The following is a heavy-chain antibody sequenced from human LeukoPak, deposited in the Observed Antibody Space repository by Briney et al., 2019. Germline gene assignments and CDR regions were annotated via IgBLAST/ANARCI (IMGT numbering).Heavy chain of an antibody. J-gene: IGHJ4*02. V-gene: IGHV3-11*04. CDR2: ISSSGSTI. CDR3: ARALPGSWHPSCDY. D-gene: IGHD6-13*01. Sequence: GGSLRLSCAASGLTFSDYYMSWIREAPGKGLEWVSYISSSGSTIYYADSVKGRFTISRDNAKNSLYLQMNSLRAEDTDVYYCARALPGSWHPSCDYWGQGTLVTVSS. CDR1: GLTFSDYY.